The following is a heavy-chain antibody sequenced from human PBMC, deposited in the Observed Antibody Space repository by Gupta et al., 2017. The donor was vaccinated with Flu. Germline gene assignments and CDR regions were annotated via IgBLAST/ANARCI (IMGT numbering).Heavy chain of an antibody. CDR1: GGSISSSSYY. J-gene: IGHJ4*02. D-gene: IGHD3-9*01. CDR2: IYYSGST. Sequence: QLQLQESGPGLVKPSETLSLTCTVSGGSISSSSYYWGWIRQPPGKGLEWIGSIYYSGSTYYNPSLKSRVTISVDTSKNQFSLKLSSVTAADTAVYYCARRGSDILTGNVDYWGQGTLVTVSS. CDR3: ARRGSDILTGNVDY. V-gene: IGHV4-39*01.